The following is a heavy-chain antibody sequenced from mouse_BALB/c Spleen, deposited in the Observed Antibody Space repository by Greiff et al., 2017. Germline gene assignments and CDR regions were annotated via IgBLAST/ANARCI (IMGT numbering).Heavy chain of an antibody. V-gene: IGHV5-12-2*01. D-gene: IGHD2-4*01. Sequence: EVMLVESGGGLVQPGGSLKLSCAASGFTFSSYTMSWVRQTPEKRLEWVAYISNGGGSTYYPDTVKGRFTISRDNAKNTLYLQMSSLKSEDTAMYYCARQGYDYDGGAMDYWGQGTSVTVSS. CDR1: GFTFSSYT. CDR2: ISNGGGST. J-gene: IGHJ4*01. CDR3: ARQGYDYDGGAMDY.